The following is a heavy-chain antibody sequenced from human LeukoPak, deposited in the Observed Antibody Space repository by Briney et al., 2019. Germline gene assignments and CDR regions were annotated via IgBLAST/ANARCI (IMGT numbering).Heavy chain of an antibody. D-gene: IGHD1-14*01. J-gene: IGHJ4*02. V-gene: IGHV3-30*18. Sequence: GGSLRLSCAASGFNFSGYGMHWVRQAPGKGLEWVAVIAYDSSHKYCADSVKGRFTISRDNSKNTLYLQMNSLRPEDTAVYYCAKDGPERIFEYWGQGTPVTVSA. CDR1: GFNFSGYG. CDR3: AKDGPERIFEY. CDR2: IAYDSSHK.